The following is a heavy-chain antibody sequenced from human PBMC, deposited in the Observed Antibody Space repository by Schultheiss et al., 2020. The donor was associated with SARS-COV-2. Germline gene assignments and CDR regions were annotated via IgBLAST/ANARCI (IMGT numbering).Heavy chain of an antibody. D-gene: IGHD6-13*01. CDR2: ISSSGSTI. J-gene: IGHJ6*02. Sequence: GESLKISCAASGFTFSSYEMNWVRQAPGKGLEWVSYISSSGSTIYYADSVKGRFTISRDNAKNSLYLQMNSLRAEDTAVYYCAREYSSSWSNRGMDVWGQGTTVTVSS. CDR1: GFTFSSYE. CDR3: AREYSSSWSNRGMDV. V-gene: IGHV3-48*03.